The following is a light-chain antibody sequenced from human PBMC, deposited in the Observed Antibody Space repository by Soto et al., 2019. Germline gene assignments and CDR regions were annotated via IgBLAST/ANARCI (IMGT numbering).Light chain of an antibody. CDR3: CSYAGSSTYV. J-gene: IGLJ1*01. CDR1: SSDVGSYNL. Sequence: ALTQPASVSGSPGQSITISCTGTSSDVGSYNLVSWYQQHPGKAPKLMIYEGSKRPSGVSNRFSGSKSGNTASLTISGLQAEDEADYYCCSYAGSSTYVFGTGTKLTVL. V-gene: IGLV2-23*01. CDR2: EGS.